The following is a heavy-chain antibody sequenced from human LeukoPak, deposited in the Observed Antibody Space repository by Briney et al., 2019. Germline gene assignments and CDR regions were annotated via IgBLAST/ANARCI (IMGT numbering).Heavy chain of an antibody. CDR3: ASTIHCGGDCPFEY. CDR1: GYTFTSYG. J-gene: IGHJ4*02. D-gene: IGHD2-21*02. V-gene: IGHV1-18*01. Sequence: ASVKVSCKASGYTFTSYGISWVRQAPGQGLEWMGWISAYNGNTNYAQKLPGRVTMTTDTSTSTAYMELRSLRSDDTAVYYCASTIHCGGDCPFEYWGQGTLVTVSS. CDR2: ISAYNGNT.